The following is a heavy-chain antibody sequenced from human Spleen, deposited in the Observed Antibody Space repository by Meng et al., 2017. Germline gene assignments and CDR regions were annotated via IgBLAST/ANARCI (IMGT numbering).Heavy chain of an antibody. V-gene: IGHV4-4*02. CDR1: GGSISSSNW. CDR2: MYHSGTT. J-gene: IGHJ4*02. Sequence: QVQLQESGPGLVKPSGTLSLTCAVSGGSISSSNWWNWVRQPPGKGLEWIGEMYHSGTTSYNPSLKSRSTISADTSKNQFSLKVRSVTAADTAVYYCAREAYSTSLSSATGFDYWGQGTLVTVSS. D-gene: IGHD6-13*01. CDR3: AREAYSTSLSSATGFDY.